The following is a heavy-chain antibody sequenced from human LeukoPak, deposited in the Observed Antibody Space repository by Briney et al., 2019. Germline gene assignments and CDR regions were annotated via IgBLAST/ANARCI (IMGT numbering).Heavy chain of an antibody. CDR3: AKDIAAADLYYFDY. D-gene: IGHD6-13*01. Sequence: GGSLRLSCAASGFTFSSYAMSWVRQAPGKGLGWVSAISGSGGSTYYADSVKGRFTISRDNSKNTLYLQMNSLRAEDTAVYYCAKDIAAADLYYFDYWGQGTLVTVSS. V-gene: IGHV3-23*01. CDR1: GFTFSSYA. CDR2: ISGSGGST. J-gene: IGHJ4*02.